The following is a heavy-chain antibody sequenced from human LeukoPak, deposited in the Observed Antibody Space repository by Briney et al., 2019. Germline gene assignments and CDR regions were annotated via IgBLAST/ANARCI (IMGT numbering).Heavy chain of an antibody. J-gene: IGHJ3*02. CDR1: GYTFTGYY. D-gene: IGHD7-27*01. CDR3: GRTRLTGDPYEAFDI. Sequence: ASVKVSCKASGYTFTGYYMHWVRQAPGQGLEWMGWINPNSGGTKYAQKFQGRVTMTRDTSITTAYMELTSLEFDDTAVYYCGRTRLTGDPYEAFDIWGQGTMVTVSS. V-gene: IGHV1-2*02. CDR2: INPNSGGT.